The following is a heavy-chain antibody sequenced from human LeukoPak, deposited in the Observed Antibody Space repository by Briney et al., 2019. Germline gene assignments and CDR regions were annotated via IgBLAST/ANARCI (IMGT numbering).Heavy chain of an antibody. D-gene: IGHD5-12*01. J-gene: IGHJ4*02. V-gene: IGHV3-30*18. CDR2: VSYDGSNK. CDR3: AKDLGGNENY. CDR1: RFTFSSYG. Sequence: PGRSLRLSCAASRFTFSSYGMHWVRQAPGKGLEWVAVVSYDGSNKYYADSVKGRFTISRDNSKNTLYLQMNSLRAEDTAVYYCAKDLGGNENYWGQGTLVTVSS.